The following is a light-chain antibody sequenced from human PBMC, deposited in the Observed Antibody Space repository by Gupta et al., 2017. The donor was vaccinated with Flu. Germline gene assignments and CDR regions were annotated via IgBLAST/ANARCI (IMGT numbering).Light chain of an antibody. CDR3: QQDGSSPGT. V-gene: IGKV3-20*01. Sequence: IVLTQSPGTLSLSPGERATLSCRASENVSGNYLAWYQQKPGQAPRLLIYDTSSRATGIPDRFSGSGSGTDFTLTISRLEPEDFAVYHCQQDGSSPGTFGQGTKVEIK. J-gene: IGKJ2*01. CDR1: ENVSGNY. CDR2: DTS.